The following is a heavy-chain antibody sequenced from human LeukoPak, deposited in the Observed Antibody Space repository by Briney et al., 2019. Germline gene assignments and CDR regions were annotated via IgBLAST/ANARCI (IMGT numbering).Heavy chain of an antibody. CDR2: ISSSSSYI. V-gene: IGHV3-21*05. J-gene: IGHJ3*02. CDR1: GFTFSSYS. D-gene: IGHD2-2*01. CDR3: AIRVPDAFDI. Sequence: PGGSLRLSCAASGFTFSSYSMNWVRQAPGKGLEWVSYISSSSSYIYYADSVKGRFTISRDNAKNSLYLQMNSLRAEDTAVYYCAIRVPDAFDIWGQGTMVTVSS.